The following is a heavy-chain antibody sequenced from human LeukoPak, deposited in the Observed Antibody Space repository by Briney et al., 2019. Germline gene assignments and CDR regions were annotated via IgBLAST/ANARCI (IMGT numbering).Heavy chain of an antibody. CDR3: AGVPRSSGTYWLDPYYFDY. CDR2: ISYSGST. Sequence: SGTLSLTCTVSGASINNYYWSWIRQPPGKGLEWIGYISYSGSTNYNPSLKSRVTISIDTSTKQFFLRLSSVTAADTAVYYCAGVPRSSGTYWLDPYYFDYWGQGTLVTVSS. J-gene: IGHJ4*02. CDR1: GASINNYY. D-gene: IGHD1-26*01. V-gene: IGHV4-59*01.